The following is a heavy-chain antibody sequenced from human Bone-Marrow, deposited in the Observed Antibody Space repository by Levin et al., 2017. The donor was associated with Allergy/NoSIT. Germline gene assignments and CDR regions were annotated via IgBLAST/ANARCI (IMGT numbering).Heavy chain of an antibody. Sequence: PSETLSLTCTVSGDSIISATYYWGWVRQPPGKGLEWIGRVYFSGSTYLSPFLKSRVTMSVDTSRSHFSLNLSSVTAADTAVYYCARVPALRFLDWFLDYWGRGVLVTVSS. CDR2: VYFSGST. J-gene: IGHJ4*02. CDR3: ARVPALRFLDWFLDY. CDR1: GDSIISATYY. D-gene: IGHD3-9*01. V-gene: IGHV4-39*02.